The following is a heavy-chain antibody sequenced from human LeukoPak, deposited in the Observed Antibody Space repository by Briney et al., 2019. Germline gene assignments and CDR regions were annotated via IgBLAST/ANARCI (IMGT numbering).Heavy chain of an antibody. CDR2: IYYSGST. CDR1: GGSISSSSYY. D-gene: IGHD3-3*01. V-gene: IGHV4-39*01. Sequence: KPSETLSLTCTVSGGSISSSSYYWGWIRQPPGKGLEWIGSIYYSGSTYYNPSLKSRVTISVDTSKNQFSLKLSSVTAADTAVYYCASFGRYNLEVGVVIVGGDYWGQGTLVTVSS. CDR3: ASFGRYNLEVGVVIVGGDY. J-gene: IGHJ4*02.